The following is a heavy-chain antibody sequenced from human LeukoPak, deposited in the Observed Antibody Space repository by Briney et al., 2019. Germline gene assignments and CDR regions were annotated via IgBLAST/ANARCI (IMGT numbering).Heavy chain of an antibody. CDR2: IYPGVSDT. D-gene: IGHD5-24*01. J-gene: IGHJ4*02. CDR1: GYNFSNYW. CDR3: ARPCEMATVSCFNY. Sequence: GESLQISCQGSGYNFSNYWIGWVRQMPGKGLEWMGIIYPGVSDTRYSLSFQGQVTMSVDKSISTAFLQWSSLKASDTAMYYCARPCEMATVSCFNYWGQGTLVTVSS. V-gene: IGHV5-51*01.